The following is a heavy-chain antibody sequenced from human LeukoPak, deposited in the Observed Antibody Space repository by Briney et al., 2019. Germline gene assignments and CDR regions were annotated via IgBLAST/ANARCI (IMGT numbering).Heavy chain of an antibody. V-gene: IGHV4-39*07. D-gene: IGHD6-6*01. CDR1: GGSISSSSYY. CDR3: ARGGHSSSSSFSY. Sequence: PSETLSLTCTVSGGSISSSSYYWGWIRQPPGTGLEWIGSIYYSGSTYYKPSLKSRVTISVDTSKNQFSLKLSSVTAADTAVYYCARGGHSSSSSFSYWGQGILVTVSS. CDR2: IYYSGST. J-gene: IGHJ4*02.